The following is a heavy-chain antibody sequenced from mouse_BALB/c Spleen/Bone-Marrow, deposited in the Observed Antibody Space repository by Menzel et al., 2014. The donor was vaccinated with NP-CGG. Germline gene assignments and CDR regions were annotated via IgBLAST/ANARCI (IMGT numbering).Heavy chain of an antibody. CDR3: ARSGDSSGYGFAY. J-gene: IGHJ3*01. D-gene: IGHD3-2*01. Sequence: QVQLKQSGPELVKPGTLVEISCKASGYTFTSYDINWVKQRPGQGPEWIAWIYPGDGITRYNEKFKGKATLTADKSSSTAYMQLSSLTSENSAVYFCARSGDSSGYGFAYWGQGTLVTVSA. CDR2: IYPGDGIT. V-gene: IGHV1S56*01. CDR1: GYTFTSYD.